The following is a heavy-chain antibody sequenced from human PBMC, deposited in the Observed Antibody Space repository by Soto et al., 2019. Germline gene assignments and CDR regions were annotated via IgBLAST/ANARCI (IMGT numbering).Heavy chain of an antibody. CDR3: AKDNRYCSGGSRYAYYGMDV. J-gene: IGHJ6*02. V-gene: IGHV3-9*01. Sequence: GGSLRLSCAASGFTFDDYAMHWVRQAPGKGLEWVSGINWNSDNVGYADSVKGRFTISRDNAKNSLYLQMNSLRAEDTALYYCAKDNRYCSGGSRYAYYGMDVWGQGTTVTVSS. CDR2: INWNSDNV. CDR1: GFTFDDYA. D-gene: IGHD2-15*01.